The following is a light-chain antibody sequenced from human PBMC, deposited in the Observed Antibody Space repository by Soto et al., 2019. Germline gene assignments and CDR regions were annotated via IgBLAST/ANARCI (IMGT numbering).Light chain of an antibody. V-gene: IGLV2-14*01. CDR3: SSYTSSSTLV. CDR2: EVI. CDR1: SSDVGAYNY. J-gene: IGLJ2*01. Sequence: QSVLTQPPSASGSPGQSVTISCTGTSSDVGAYNYVSWYQQYPGKAPKLVIYEVINRPSGVSNRFSGSKSGNTASLIISGLQAEDEADYYCSSYTSSSTLVFGGGTKLTVL.